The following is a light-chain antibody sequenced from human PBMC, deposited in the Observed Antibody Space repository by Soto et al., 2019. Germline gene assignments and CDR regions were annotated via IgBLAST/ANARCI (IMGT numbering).Light chain of an antibody. CDR3: QDPSTGPVT. CDR1: KSVFNNH. CDR2: GAS. V-gene: IGKV3D-20*02. J-gene: IGKJ4*01. Sequence: LYRRERATLACRASKSVFNNHIGWYQQKPGQAPRRLIFGASFRATGIPDRFSCSGTRTDFTLTISSRDSYGFALQNYQDPSTGPVTFSGGTKVEIK.